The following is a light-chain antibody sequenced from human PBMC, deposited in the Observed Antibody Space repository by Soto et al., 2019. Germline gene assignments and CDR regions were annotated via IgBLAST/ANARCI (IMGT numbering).Light chain of an antibody. CDR3: QQSYSTPIT. Sequence: EIQMNQSPSSLSASVGDRATITCRASQSISSYLNWYQQKPGKPPKRLIYAASSLQIGVPSRFSGSGSGTDFTLTISRLQPEELATYYCQQSYSTPITFGQGTRLEIK. J-gene: IGKJ5*01. CDR1: QSISSY. CDR2: AAS. V-gene: IGKV1-39*01.